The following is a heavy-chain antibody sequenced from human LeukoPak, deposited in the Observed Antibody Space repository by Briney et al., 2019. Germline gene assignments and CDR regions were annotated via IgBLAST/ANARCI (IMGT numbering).Heavy chain of an antibody. Sequence: ASVKVSCKASGDTFSTNAISWVRQAPGQGLEWMGGLIPLFGTPHYAQNLQGRVTITTDESTSTAYMVLSSLRSDDTAVYYCARGGGPYASTGFFAGPFDYWGQGTLVSVSS. CDR3: ARGGGPYASTGFFAGPFDY. V-gene: IGHV1-69*05. CDR2: LIPLFGTP. J-gene: IGHJ4*02. CDR1: GDTFSTNA. D-gene: IGHD6-19*01.